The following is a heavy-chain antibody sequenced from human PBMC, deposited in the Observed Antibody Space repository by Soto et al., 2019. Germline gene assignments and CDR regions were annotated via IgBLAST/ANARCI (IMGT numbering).Heavy chain of an antibody. Sequence: PSETLSLTCTVSGASISSDYWSWVRKPPGKGLEWLGYIYHTGTTNYNPSLKSRVTMSVDTSKSQFSLNLRSVTAADTAVYYCTRVAGAHDYGNNRDYYYMDVWGKGTTVTVSS. V-gene: IGHV4-59*01. CDR1: GASISSDY. D-gene: IGHD4-17*01. CDR2: IYHTGTT. CDR3: TRVAGAHDYGNNRDYYYMDV. J-gene: IGHJ6*03.